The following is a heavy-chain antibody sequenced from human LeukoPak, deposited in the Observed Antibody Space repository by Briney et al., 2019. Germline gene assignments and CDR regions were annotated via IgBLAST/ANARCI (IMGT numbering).Heavy chain of an antibody. V-gene: IGHV3-66*01. CDR1: GFTVSSNY. J-gene: IGHJ4*02. Sequence: GGSLRLSCAASGFTVSSNYMSWVRQAPGKGLEWVSVIYSGGSTYYADSVKGRFTISRDNSKNTLYLQMNSLRAEDTAVYYCARDRSSSWYRGSFDYWGQGTLVTVSS. CDR2: IYSGGST. CDR3: ARDRSSSWYRGSFDY. D-gene: IGHD6-13*01.